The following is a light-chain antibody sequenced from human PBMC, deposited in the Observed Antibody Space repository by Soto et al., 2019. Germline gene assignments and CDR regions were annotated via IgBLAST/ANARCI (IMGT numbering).Light chain of an antibody. V-gene: IGKV1-33*01. J-gene: IGKJ5*01. Sequence: IQMTQAPPSLAASVGDRVTITCQATEDINNYLNWYQQKPGKAPKLLIYDASNLEAGVPSRFRGSGSGTDFTFTISSLQPEDIATYYCQQYDNLPITFGQGTRLEIK. CDR3: QQYDNLPIT. CDR2: DAS. CDR1: EDINNY.